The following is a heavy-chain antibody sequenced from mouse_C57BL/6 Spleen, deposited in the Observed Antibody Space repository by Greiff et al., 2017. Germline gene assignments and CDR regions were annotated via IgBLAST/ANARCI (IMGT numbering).Heavy chain of an antibody. CDR1: GYTFTSYW. CDR2: IYPSDSET. J-gene: IGHJ4*01. V-gene: IGHV1-61*01. CDR3: ARGGGRDYAMDY. Sequence: QVQLQQPGAELVRPGSSVKLSCKASGYTFTSYWMDWVKQRPGQGLEWIGNIYPSDSETHYNQKFKDKATLTVDKSSSTAYMQLSSLTSEDSAVYFCARGGGRDYAMDYWGQGTSVTVSS. D-gene: IGHD6-1*01.